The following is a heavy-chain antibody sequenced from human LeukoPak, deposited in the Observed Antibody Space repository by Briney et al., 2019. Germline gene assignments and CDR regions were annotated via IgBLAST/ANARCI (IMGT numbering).Heavy chain of an antibody. CDR2: IYTSGST. J-gene: IGHJ4*02. D-gene: IGHD3-22*01. CDR1: GGSISSGSYY. Sequence: SQTLSLTCTVSGGSISSGSYYWSWIRQPAGKGLEWIGRIYTSGSTNYNPSLKSRVTILVDTSKNQFSLKLSSVTAADTAVYYCARTPDSSGYYLNYWGQGTLVTVSS. V-gene: IGHV4-61*02. CDR3: ARTPDSSGYYLNY.